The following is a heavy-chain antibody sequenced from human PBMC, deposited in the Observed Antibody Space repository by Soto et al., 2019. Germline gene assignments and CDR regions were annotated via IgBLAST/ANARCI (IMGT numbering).Heavy chain of an antibody. J-gene: IGHJ4*02. CDR3: AAQQWLVRRGIDY. V-gene: IGHV3-23*01. Sequence: GGSLRLSCAASGFTFSSYAMSWVRQAPGKGLEWVSAISGSGGSTYYADSVKGRFTISRDNSKNTLYLQMNSLRAEDTAVYYCAAQQWLVRRGIDYWGQGTLVTVSS. CDR2: ISGSGGST. CDR1: GFTFSSYA. D-gene: IGHD6-19*01.